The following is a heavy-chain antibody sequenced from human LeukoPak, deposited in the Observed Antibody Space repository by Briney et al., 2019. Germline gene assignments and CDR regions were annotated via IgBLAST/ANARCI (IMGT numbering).Heavy chain of an antibody. D-gene: IGHD3-10*01. CDR2: INAGNGNT. CDR1: GYTFTSYA. CDR3: ARDMYGSGSYYFDY. Sequence: GASVKVSCKASGYTFTSYAMHWVRQAPGRRLEWMGWINAGNGNTKYSQKFQGRVTITRDTSASTAYMELSSLRSEDTAVYYCARDMYGSGSYYFDYWGQGTLVTVSS. V-gene: IGHV1-3*01. J-gene: IGHJ4*02.